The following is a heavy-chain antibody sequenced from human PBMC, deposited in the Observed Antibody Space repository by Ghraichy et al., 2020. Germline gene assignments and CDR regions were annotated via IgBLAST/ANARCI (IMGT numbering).Heavy chain of an antibody. CDR3: ARVWYDSVLDY. CDR1: GFTFSSYG. V-gene: IGHV3-21*01. CDR2: ISGSGSDM. D-gene: IGHD3-22*01. J-gene: IGHJ4*02. Sequence: GSLRLSCAASGFTFSSYGMNWVRQAPGKGLEWVSSISGSGSDMNYADSVKGRFTVSRDNAKNSLYLQMNSPRADDTAVYYCARVWYDSVLDYWGQGTLVTVSS.